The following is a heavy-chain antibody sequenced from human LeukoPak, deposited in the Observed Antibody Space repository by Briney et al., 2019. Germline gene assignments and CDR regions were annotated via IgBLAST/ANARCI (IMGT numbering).Heavy chain of an antibody. V-gene: IGHV1-69*05. D-gene: IGHD1-26*01. J-gene: IGHJ4*02. Sequence: ASVKVSCKASGGTFSSYAISWVRQAPGQGLEWMGGFIPIFGTANYAQKFQGRVTITTDESTSTAYMELSSLRSEDTAVSYCARDISGSYHYFDYWGQGTLVTVSS. CDR2: FIPIFGTA. CDR1: GGTFSSYA. CDR3: ARDISGSYHYFDY.